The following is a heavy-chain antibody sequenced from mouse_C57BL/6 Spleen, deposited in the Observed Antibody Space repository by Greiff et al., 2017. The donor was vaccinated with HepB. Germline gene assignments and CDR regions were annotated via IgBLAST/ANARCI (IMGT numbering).Heavy chain of an antibody. Sequence: EVKLMESEGGLVQPGSSMKLSCTASGFTFSDYYMAWVRQVPEKGLEWVANINYDGSSTYYLDSLKSRFIISRDNAKNILYLQMSSLKSEDTATYYCARITTVVFDYWGQGTTLTVSS. CDR2: INYDGSST. D-gene: IGHD1-1*01. CDR3: ARITTVVFDY. CDR1: GFTFSDYY. V-gene: IGHV5-16*01. J-gene: IGHJ2*01.